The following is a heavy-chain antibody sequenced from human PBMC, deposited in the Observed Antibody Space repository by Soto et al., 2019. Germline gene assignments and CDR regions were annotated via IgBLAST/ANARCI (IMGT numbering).Heavy chain of an antibody. CDR1: GYSFTNYW. J-gene: IGHJ4*02. Sequence: GESLKISCKGSGYSFTNYWIGWVRQMPGKGLEWMGIINPADPDTRYSPSFRGQVTVSADKSISTAYLQRGSLTASDTAIYYCVRPDSTGYYSHWGQGTPVTVS. CDR2: INPADPDT. V-gene: IGHV5-51*01. D-gene: IGHD3-22*01. CDR3: VRPDSTGYYSH.